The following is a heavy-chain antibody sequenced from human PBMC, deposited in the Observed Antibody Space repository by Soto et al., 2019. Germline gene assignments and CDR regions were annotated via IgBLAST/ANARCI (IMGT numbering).Heavy chain of an antibody. CDR2: ISGGGGGT. CDR3: AKGAFAVGDTNDFFDY. J-gene: IGHJ4*02. Sequence: EVQLLESGGDLEQPGGSLRLSCAASGFTFSNYAMNWVRQAPGKGLEWVSSISGGGGGTYYADAVKGRFTISRDNSRNMLYLQMNSLRAEDTAEYYCAKGAFAVGDTNDFFDYWGQGTLVTVSS. D-gene: IGHD1-26*01. CDR1: GFTFSNYA. V-gene: IGHV3-23*01.